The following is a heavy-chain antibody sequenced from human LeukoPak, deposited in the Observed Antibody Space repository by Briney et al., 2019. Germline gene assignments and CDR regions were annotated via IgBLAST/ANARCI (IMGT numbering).Heavy chain of an antibody. V-gene: IGHV3-13*01. CDR2: IGTAGDT. D-gene: IGHD3-22*01. CDR3: AKEYRLPYYYDSSTHFDY. CDR1: GFTFSSYD. Sequence: GGSLRLSCAASGFTFSSYDMHWVRQATGKGLEWVSAIGTAGDTYYPGSVKGRFTISRENAKNSLYLQMNSLRAGDTAVYYCAKEYRLPYYYDSSTHFDYWGQGTLVTVSS. J-gene: IGHJ4*02.